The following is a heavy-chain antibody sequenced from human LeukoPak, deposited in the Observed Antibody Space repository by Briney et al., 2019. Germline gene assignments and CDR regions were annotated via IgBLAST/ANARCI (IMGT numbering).Heavy chain of an antibody. Sequence: GGSLRLSCAASGFTFSSYAMSWVRQAPGKGLEWVAVISYDGSNKYYADSVKGRFTISRDNAKTSLYLQMNSLRAEDTALYYCAKDLGPGSMATSPGFDYWGQGTLVTVSS. CDR1: GFTFSSYA. J-gene: IGHJ4*02. V-gene: IGHV3-30-3*01. CDR3: AKDLGPGSMATSPGFDY. D-gene: IGHD5-24*01. CDR2: ISYDGSNK.